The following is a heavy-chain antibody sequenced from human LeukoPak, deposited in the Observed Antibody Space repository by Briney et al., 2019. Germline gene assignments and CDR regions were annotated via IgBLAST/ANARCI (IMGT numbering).Heavy chain of an antibody. CDR1: GFTFSSYA. CDR2: ISGSGGST. CDR3: ARRGGSGWAGGYYYYYMDV. V-gene: IGHV3-23*01. D-gene: IGHD6-19*01. Sequence: PGGSLRLSCAASGFTFSSYAMSWVRQAPGKGLQWVSGISGSGGSTYYADSVKGRFAISRDNAKNSLYLQMNSLRAEDTALYYCARRGGSGWAGGYYYYYMDVWGKGTTVTVSS. J-gene: IGHJ6*03.